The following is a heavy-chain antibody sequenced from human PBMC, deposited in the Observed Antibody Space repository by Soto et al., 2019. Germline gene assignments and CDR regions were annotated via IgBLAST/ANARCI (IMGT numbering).Heavy chain of an antibody. CDR3: ARDRVVWFGELLSQTNWFDP. Sequence: GGSLRLSCAASGFTFSSYAMHWVRQAPGKGLEWVAVISYDGSNKYYADSVKGRFTISRDNSKNTLYLQMNSLRVEDTAVYYCARDRVVWFGELLSQTNWFDPWGQGTLVTVSS. J-gene: IGHJ5*02. CDR2: ISYDGSNK. CDR1: GFTFSSYA. D-gene: IGHD3-10*01. V-gene: IGHV3-30-3*01.